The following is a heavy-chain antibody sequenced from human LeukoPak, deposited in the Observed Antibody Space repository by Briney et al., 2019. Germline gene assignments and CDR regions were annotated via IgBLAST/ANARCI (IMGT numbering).Heavy chain of an antibody. Sequence: GASVKVSCKASGYTFTGYYMHWVRQAPGQGLEWMGWINPNSGGTNYAQKFQGRVTMTGDTSISTAYMELSRLRSDDTAVYYCAKTLWFGELSQYYYYGMDVWGQGTTVTVSS. V-gene: IGHV1-2*02. D-gene: IGHD3-10*01. CDR1: GYTFTGYY. J-gene: IGHJ6*02. CDR2: INPNSGGT. CDR3: AKTLWFGELSQYYYYGMDV.